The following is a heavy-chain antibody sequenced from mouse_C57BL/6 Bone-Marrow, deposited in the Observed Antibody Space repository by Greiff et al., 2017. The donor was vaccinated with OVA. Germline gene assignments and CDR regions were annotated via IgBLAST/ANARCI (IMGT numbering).Heavy chain of an antibody. CDR3: ARDRYDYDAGGYYAMDY. CDR2: ISYDGSN. Sequence: VQLQQSGPGLVKPSQSLSLTCSVTGYSITSGYYWNWIRQFPGNKLEWMGYISYDGSNNYNPSLKNRISITRDTSKNQFFLKLNSVTTEDTATYYCARDRYDYDAGGYYAMDYWGQGTSVTVSS. J-gene: IGHJ4*01. V-gene: IGHV3-6*01. CDR1: GYSITSGYY. D-gene: IGHD2-4*01.